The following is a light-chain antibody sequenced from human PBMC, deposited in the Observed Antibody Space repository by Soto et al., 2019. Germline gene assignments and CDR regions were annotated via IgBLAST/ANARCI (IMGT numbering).Light chain of an antibody. CDR1: QSVSSNY. V-gene: IGKV3-20*01. J-gene: IGKJ5*01. Sequence: EIVLTQSPGTLSLSPGQRVTLSCRASQSVSSNYLAWYQQKLGQAPRLLIYGASSRATGISDRFSGSGSGTDFTLTISRLEPEDFAVYYCQQYGSSSITFGQGTRLEIK. CDR3: QQYGSSSIT. CDR2: GAS.